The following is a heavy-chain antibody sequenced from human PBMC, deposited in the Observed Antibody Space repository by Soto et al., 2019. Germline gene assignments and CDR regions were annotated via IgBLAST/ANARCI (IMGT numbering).Heavy chain of an antibody. V-gene: IGHV1-69*01. CDR2: IIPRFGAT. D-gene: IGHD1-1*01. CDR1: GDTFSRYT. CDR3: ARGRGLYNSGRSQLDY. Sequence: QVQLVQSWTEVKKPGSSGRVSCKASGDTFSRYTVHWVRQAPRQGLEWKGGIIPRFGATNYAPTLQGRVTITADESSNTVYMELSSLRSEDTALYYCARGRGLYNSGRSQLDYWGQGTLVTVSS. J-gene: IGHJ4*02.